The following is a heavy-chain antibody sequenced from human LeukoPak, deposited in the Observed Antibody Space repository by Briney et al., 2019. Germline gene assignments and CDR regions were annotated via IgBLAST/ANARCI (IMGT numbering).Heavy chain of an antibody. CDR1: GFTFHNAW. CDR2: ISSSSSYI. Sequence: GGSLRLSCAASGFTFHNAWMDWVRQAPGKGLEWVSSISSSSSYIYYADSVKGRFTISRDNAKNSLYLQMNSLRAEDTAVYYCARGRGYCSSTSCQNWFDPWGQGTLVTVSS. J-gene: IGHJ5*02. CDR3: ARGRGYCSSTSCQNWFDP. D-gene: IGHD2-2*01. V-gene: IGHV3-21*01.